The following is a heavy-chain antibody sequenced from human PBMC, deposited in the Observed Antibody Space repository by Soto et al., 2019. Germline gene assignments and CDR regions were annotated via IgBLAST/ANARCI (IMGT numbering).Heavy chain of an antibody. D-gene: IGHD6-13*01. CDR1: GDTFSSHG. CDR3: ARGAAAGSYYGMDV. J-gene: IGHJ6*02. CDR2: IIPMFDTA. Sequence: SVKVSCKASGDTFSSHGITWVRQAPGQGLEWMGGIIPMFDTANYAQKLKGRVTITADESTSTAYMELRSLRSEDAAVYYCARGAAAGSYYGMDVWGQGTTVTVSS. V-gene: IGHV1-69*13.